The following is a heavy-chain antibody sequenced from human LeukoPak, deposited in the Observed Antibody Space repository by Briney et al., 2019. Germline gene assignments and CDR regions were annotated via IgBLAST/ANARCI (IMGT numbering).Heavy chain of an antibody. CDR3: AKVGRSGWPLDN. J-gene: IGHJ4*02. V-gene: IGHV3-7*01. Sequence: PGGSLRLSCAASGFTFTYYWMSWVRQAPGKGLEWVANINQDDTQKYYEDSVKGRFAISKDNAKNSLYLQMNSLRVEDTAVYYCAKVGRSGWPLDNWGQGTLVTVSS. CDR1: GFTFTYYW. CDR2: INQDDTQK. D-gene: IGHD6-19*01.